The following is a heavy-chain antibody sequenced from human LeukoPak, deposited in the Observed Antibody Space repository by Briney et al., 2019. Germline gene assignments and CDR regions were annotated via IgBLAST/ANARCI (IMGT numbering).Heavy chain of an antibody. V-gene: IGHV3-73*01. Sequence: GGSLRLSCAASGFTFSDSAIHWVRQASGKGLEWVGRIRGKGFSDPPAYAASVKDRFTISRDDSESTAYLQMNSLKAEDTAVYYCTVPQSGGNWFDPWGPGTQVTVSS. CDR3: TVPQSGGNWFDP. J-gene: IGHJ5*02. CDR2: IRGKGFSDPP. D-gene: IGHD3-16*01. CDR1: GFTFSDSA.